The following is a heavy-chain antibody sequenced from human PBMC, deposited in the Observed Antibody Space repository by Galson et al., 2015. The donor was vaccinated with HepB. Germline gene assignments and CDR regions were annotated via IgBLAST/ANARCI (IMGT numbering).Heavy chain of an antibody. V-gene: IGHV3-15*01. CDR2: IKSKTDGGTT. CDR3: TTAFGWSGYDLFGSP. CDR1: GFTFSNAW. J-gene: IGHJ3*01. D-gene: IGHD5-12*01. Sequence: SLRLSCAASGFTFSNAWMSWVRQAPGKGLEWVGRIKSKTDGGTTDYAAPVKGRFTISRDDSKNTLYLQMNSLKTEDTAVYYCTTAFGWSGYDLFGSPWGQGTMVTVSS.